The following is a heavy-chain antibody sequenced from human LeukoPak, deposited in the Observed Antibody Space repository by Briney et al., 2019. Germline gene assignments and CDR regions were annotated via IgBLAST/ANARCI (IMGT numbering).Heavy chain of an antibody. V-gene: IGHV3-69-1*01. CDR2: ISSSSYI. D-gene: IGHD6-6*01. Sequence: GGSLRLSCEGSGFTFSGHYMSWIRQAPGKGLEWVSSISSSSYIYYADSVKGRFTISRDNAKNSLYLQMNSLRAEDTAVYYCARECHEYSSSSYSATKKKYYYYYYYMDVWGKGTTVTVSS. CDR3: ARECHEYSSSSYSATKKKYYYYYYYMDV. CDR1: GFTFSGHY. J-gene: IGHJ6*03.